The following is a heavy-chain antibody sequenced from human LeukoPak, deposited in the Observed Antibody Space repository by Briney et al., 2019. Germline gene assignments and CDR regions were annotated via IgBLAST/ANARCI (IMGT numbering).Heavy chain of an antibody. V-gene: IGHV3-23*01. CDR3: AKDTINIAAIRHVGNNDDAFDI. D-gene: IGHD2-2*02. Sequence: GGSLRLSCAASGFTFSSYAMSWVRQAPGKGLEWVSAISGSGGSTYYADSVKGRFTISRDNSKNTLYLQMNSLRAEDTAVYYCAKDTINIAAIRHVGNNDDAFDIWGQGTMVTVSS. CDR2: ISGSGGST. J-gene: IGHJ3*02. CDR1: GFTFSSYA.